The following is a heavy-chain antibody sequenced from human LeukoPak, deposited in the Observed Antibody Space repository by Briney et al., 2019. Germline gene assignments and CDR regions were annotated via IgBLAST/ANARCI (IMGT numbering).Heavy chain of an antibody. J-gene: IGHJ5*02. Sequence: GGSLRLSCAASGFTFSSYAMHWVRQAPGKGLEWVAVISYDGSNKYYADSVKGRFTISRDKSKNTLYLQMNSLRAEDTAVYYCARVPVRFLDPLGSWFDPWGQETLFTVSS. CDR1: GFTFSSYA. CDR2: ISYDGSNK. V-gene: IGHV3-30-3*01. D-gene: IGHD3-3*01. CDR3: ARVPVRFLDPLGSWFDP.